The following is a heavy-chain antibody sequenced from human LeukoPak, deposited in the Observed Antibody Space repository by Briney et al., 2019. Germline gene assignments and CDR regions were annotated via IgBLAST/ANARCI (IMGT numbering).Heavy chain of an antibody. Sequence: ASVKVSCKASGYTFTSYYMHWVRQAPGQGLEWMGIINPSGGSTSYAQTFQGRVAMTRDTSTSTVYIELSSLRSEDTAVYYCARDQGPYDKRGYFQHWGQGTLVTVSS. CDR2: INPSGGST. CDR3: ARDQGPYDKRGYFQH. CDR1: GYTFTSYY. V-gene: IGHV1-46*01. D-gene: IGHD3-22*01. J-gene: IGHJ1*01.